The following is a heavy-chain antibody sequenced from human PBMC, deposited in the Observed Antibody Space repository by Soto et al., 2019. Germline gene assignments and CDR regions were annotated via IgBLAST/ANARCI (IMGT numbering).Heavy chain of an antibody. D-gene: IGHD1-1*01. Sequence: EVQLVESGGGLVQPGGSLRLSCAASGFTFSSYSMNWVRQAPGKGLEWVSYISSSSSTIYYADSVKGRFTISRDNAKNSLYLQMTSLRAEDTAVYYCGSARRSWNGALRFDYWGQGTLVTVSS. J-gene: IGHJ4*02. CDR2: ISSSSSTI. CDR1: GFTFSSYS. V-gene: IGHV3-48*01. CDR3: GSARRSWNGALRFDY.